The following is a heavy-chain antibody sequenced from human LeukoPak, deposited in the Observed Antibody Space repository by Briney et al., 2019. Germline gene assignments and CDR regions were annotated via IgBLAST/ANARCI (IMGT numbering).Heavy chain of an antibody. V-gene: IGHV4-31*03. CDR2: IYHSGST. CDR3: ARDGEYQLLSSYYYYGMDV. CDR1: GGSISSGGYY. D-gene: IGHD2-2*01. Sequence: SETLSLTCTVSGGSISSGGYYWSWIRQHPGKGLEWIGYIYHSGSTYYNPSLKSRVTISVDTSKNQFSLKLSSVTAADTAVYYCARDGEYQLLSSYYYYGMDVWGKGTTVTVSS. J-gene: IGHJ6*04.